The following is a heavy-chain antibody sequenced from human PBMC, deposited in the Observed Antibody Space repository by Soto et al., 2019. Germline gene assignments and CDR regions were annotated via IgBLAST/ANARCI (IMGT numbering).Heavy chain of an antibody. V-gene: IGHV3-9*01. CDR2: ISWNSGSI. D-gene: IGHD6-19*01. Sequence: GGSLRLSCAASGFTFDDYAMHWVRQAPGKGLEWVSGISWNSGSIGYADSVKGRFTISRDNAKNSLYLQMNSLRAEDTALYYCAKALSSGSTDFDYWGQGTQVTVSS. CDR1: GFTFDDYA. CDR3: AKALSSGSTDFDY. J-gene: IGHJ4*02.